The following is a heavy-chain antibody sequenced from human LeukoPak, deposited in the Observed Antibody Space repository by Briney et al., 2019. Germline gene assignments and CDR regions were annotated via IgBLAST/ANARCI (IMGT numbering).Heavy chain of an antibody. D-gene: IGHD3-10*01. CDR1: GFTFSNYG. J-gene: IGHJ4*02. CDR2: ISYDGSNK. CDR3: AKDQAYYGSGSYSPPDY. V-gene: IGHV3-30*18. Sequence: GGSLRLSCAASGFTFSNYGMHWVRQAPGKGLEWVTLISYDGSNKYYADSVKGRFTISRDNSKNTLYLQMNSLRAEDTAVYYCAKDQAYYGSGSYSPPDYWGQGTLVTVSS.